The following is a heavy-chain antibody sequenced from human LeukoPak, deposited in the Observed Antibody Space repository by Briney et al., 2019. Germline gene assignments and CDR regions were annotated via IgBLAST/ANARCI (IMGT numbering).Heavy chain of an antibody. J-gene: IGHJ4*02. CDR3: ASIAVAGTKSPQWDY. CDR2: ISSSGATT. D-gene: IGHD6-19*01. V-gene: IGHV3-11*04. Sequence: GGSLRLSCAASGFTCSDYYMSWIRQAPGKGLQWISYISSSGATTYYADSVKGRFTISRDNAKNTLYLQMNSLRAEDTAVYYCASIAVAGTKSPQWDYWGQGTLVTVSS. CDR1: GFTCSDYY.